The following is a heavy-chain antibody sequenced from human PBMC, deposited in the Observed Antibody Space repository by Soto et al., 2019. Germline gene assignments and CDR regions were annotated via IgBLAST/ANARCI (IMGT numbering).Heavy chain of an antibody. Sequence: QVQLVQSGTEVKKPGASVMVSCKASGYTFTSYGVSWVRQAPGQGLEWMGWISAYNGNTKYAQMLQGRVTMTTDTSTSIAYMEWRSLSSDDTAMYYCARDQYFLPNSYFYGMGVWGQGTTVTVSS. CDR3: ARDQYFLPNSYFYGMGV. J-gene: IGHJ6*02. V-gene: IGHV1-18*01. D-gene: IGHD3-9*01. CDR2: ISAYNGNT. CDR1: GYTFTSYG.